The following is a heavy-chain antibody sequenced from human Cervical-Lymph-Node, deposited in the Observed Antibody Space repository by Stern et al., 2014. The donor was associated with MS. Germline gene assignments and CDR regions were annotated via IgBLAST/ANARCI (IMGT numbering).Heavy chain of an antibody. Sequence: VQLVESGAEARAPGASMKVSCKASGYIFTDYYLHWVRQAPGQGLEWLGWINPNSGGTIYAQNFQGRVTMTRDTSISTAYMELRWLGSADTAVYYCARGSGTAYDLRGDYWGQGTLVTVSS. CDR1: GYIFTDYY. J-gene: IGHJ4*01. CDR3: ARGSGTAYDLRGDY. D-gene: IGHD3-3*01. CDR2: INPNSGGT. V-gene: IGHV1-2*02.